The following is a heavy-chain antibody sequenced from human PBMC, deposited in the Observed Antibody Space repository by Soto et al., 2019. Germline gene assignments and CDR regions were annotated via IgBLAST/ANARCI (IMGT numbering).Heavy chain of an antibody. CDR2: IYYTGST. Sequence: QVHLQESDPGLVKPSETLSLTCTVPGGSIKNHYWSWFRQPPGKGLEWIGYIYYTGSTSYNPSLESRVTMSVDTSKDQFSLNLTSLTAADTAIYYCARANWYSEYWGQGTLVTVSS. D-gene: IGHD2-8*01. CDR1: GGSIKNHY. V-gene: IGHV4-59*11. J-gene: IGHJ4*02. CDR3: ARANWYSEY.